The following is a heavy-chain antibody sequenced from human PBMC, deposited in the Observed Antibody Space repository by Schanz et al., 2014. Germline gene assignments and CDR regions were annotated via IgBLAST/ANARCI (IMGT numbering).Heavy chain of an antibody. Sequence: QVQLQQWGAGLLKPSETLSLTCAVYGGSLSGYFWSWIRQPPGKGLVWIGDIGHSENTKDNPSLKSRVTMSVESSKNQCSLNVNSVTAADAAVYYCARGRQQLGSFDYWGPGTLVSVSS. J-gene: IGHJ4*02. CDR1: GGSLSGYF. CDR2: IGHSENT. CDR3: ARGRQQLGSFDY. D-gene: IGHD6-13*01. V-gene: IGHV4-34*01.